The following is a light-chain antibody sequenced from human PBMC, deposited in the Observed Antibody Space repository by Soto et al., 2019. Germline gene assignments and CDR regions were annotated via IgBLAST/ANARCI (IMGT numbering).Light chain of an antibody. CDR1: QSVSGRF. V-gene: IGKV3-20*01. CDR3: QHHDSSPTWT. Sequence: EIVLTQSPGTLSLSPGERATLSCRASQSVSGRFLTWYQQTGGQAPRLLIYGASTKATGIPDRFSGSGSGTDFTLTISRLEPEDFAVYYCQHHDSSPTWTFGQGTKVEIK. CDR2: GAS. J-gene: IGKJ1*01.